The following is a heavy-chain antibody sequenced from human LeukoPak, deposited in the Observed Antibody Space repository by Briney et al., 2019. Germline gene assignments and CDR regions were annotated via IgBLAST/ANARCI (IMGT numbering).Heavy chain of an antibody. Sequence: ASVKVSCKASGYTFTGYYMHWVRQAPGQGLEWMGWINPNSGDTIYAQKFQGRVTMTRDTSINTDYMELSSLRSDDTAVYYCSIWTGTSPTYFDYWGQGTLVTVSS. J-gene: IGHJ4*02. V-gene: IGHV1-2*02. CDR3: SIWTGTSPTYFDY. CDR1: GYTFTGYY. D-gene: IGHD3/OR15-3a*01. CDR2: INPNSGDT.